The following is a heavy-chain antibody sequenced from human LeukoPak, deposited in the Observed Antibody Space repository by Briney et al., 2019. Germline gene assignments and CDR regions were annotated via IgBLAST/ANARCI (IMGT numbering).Heavy chain of an antibody. CDR1: GFSLTTYS. CDR3: AREYSSSSGRAFDI. Sequence: PGGSLRLSCAASGFSLTTYSMNWVRQAPGQGLEWISYISSSSSTIYYANSVKGRLTISRDNAKNSLYLQMNGLRDEDTAVYYCAREYSSSSGRAFDIWGHGTMVTVSS. V-gene: IGHV3-48*02. J-gene: IGHJ3*02. CDR2: ISSSSSTI. D-gene: IGHD6-6*01.